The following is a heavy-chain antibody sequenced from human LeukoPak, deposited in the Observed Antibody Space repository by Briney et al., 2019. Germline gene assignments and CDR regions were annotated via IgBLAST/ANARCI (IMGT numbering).Heavy chain of an antibody. CDR3: ARSDYVWGGYRYLDY. J-gene: IGHJ4*02. CDR1: GGSISSGSYY. Sequence: SETLSLSCTVSGGSISSGSYYWSWIRQPAGKGLEWIGRIYTSGSTNYNPSLKSRVTISVDTSKNQFSLKLSSVTAADTAVYYCARSDYVWGGYRYLDYWGQGTLVTVSS. CDR2: IYTSGST. D-gene: IGHD3-16*02. V-gene: IGHV4-61*02.